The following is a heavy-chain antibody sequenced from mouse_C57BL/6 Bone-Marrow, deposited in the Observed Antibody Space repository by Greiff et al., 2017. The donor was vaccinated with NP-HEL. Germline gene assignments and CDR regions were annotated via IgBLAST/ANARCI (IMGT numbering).Heavy chain of an antibody. J-gene: IGHJ4*01. CDR3: TRSYYSNYDAMDY. V-gene: IGHV1-15*01. Sequence: QVQLQQSGAELVRPGASVTLSCKASGYTFTDYEMHWVKQTPVHGLEWIGAIDPETGGTAYNQKFKGKAILTVDKSSSTAYMELRSLTSEDSAVYYCTRSYYSNYDAMDYWGQGTSVTVSS. CDR2: IDPETGGT. CDR1: GYTFTDYE. D-gene: IGHD2-5*01.